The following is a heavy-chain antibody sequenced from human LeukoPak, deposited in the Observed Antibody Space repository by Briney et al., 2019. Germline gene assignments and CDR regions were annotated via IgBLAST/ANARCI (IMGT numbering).Heavy chain of an antibody. CDR3: ARYYGSGSYYGIGPQYDAFDI. CDR2: IIPIFGTA. J-gene: IGHJ3*02. D-gene: IGHD3-10*01. Sequence: ASVTVSCKASGGTFSSYAISWVRQAPGQGLEWMGGIIPIFGTANYAQKFRGRVTITADKSTRTAYMELSSLRSEDTAVYYCARYYGSGSYYGIGPQYDAFDIWGQGTMVTVSS. CDR1: GGTFSSYA. V-gene: IGHV1-69*06.